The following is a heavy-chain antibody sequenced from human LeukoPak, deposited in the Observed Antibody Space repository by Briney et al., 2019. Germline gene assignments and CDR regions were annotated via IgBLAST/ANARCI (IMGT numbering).Heavy chain of an antibody. J-gene: IGHJ4*02. D-gene: IGHD1-26*01. V-gene: IGHV3-66*01. Sequence: GGSLRLSCAASGFTVSSNNMSWVRQAPGKGLEWVSVIYSGGSTYYADSVKGRFTISRDNSKNTLYLQMNSLRAEDTAVYYCARTGGSYYFDYWGQGTLVTVSS. CDR1: GFTVSSNN. CDR2: IYSGGST. CDR3: ARTGGSYYFDY.